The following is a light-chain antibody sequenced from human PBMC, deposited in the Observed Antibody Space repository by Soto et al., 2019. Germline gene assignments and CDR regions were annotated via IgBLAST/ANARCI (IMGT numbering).Light chain of an antibody. Sequence: IHMTQSPSSLSASLGDRVTIPXQASQDIDGNLIWYQQEPGXAPKXXXDYXSDLDTGGPSRLSGSGSATGFTFTISSLQPEDFAKYYCQQYESLPRTFGQGTRLEIK. V-gene: IGKV1-33*01. CDR2: YXS. CDR1: QDIDGN. CDR3: QQYESLPRT. J-gene: IGKJ5*01.